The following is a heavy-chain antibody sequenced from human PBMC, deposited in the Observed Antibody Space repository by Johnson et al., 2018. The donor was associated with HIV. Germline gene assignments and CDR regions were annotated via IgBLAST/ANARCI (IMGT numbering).Heavy chain of an antibody. V-gene: IGHV3-30*14. D-gene: IGHD3-10*01. CDR2: ISYDRNNK. J-gene: IGHJ3*02. Sequence: QVQLVESGGGVVQPGRSLRLSCAASGFTFSSYAMHWVRQAPGKGLAWVAVISYDRNNKYYADSVKGRFTISRENAKNSLYLQMNRLRAGDTAVYYWARARGAPWDAFDIWGQGTMVTVSS. CDR1: GFTFSSYA. CDR3: ARARGAPWDAFDI.